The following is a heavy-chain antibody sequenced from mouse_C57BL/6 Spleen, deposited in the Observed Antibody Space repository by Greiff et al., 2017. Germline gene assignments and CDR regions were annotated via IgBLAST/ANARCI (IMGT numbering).Heavy chain of an antibody. CDR2: IYPRSGNT. Sequence: VQLVESGAELARPGASVKLSCKASGYTFTSYGISWVKQRTGQGLEWIGEIYPRSGNTYYNEKFKGKATLTADKSSSTAYMELRSLTSEDSAVYFCARVGDSKGDAMDYWGQGTSVTVSS. CDR1: GYTFTSYG. CDR3: ARVGDSKGDAMDY. J-gene: IGHJ4*01. V-gene: IGHV1-81*01. D-gene: IGHD2-5*01.